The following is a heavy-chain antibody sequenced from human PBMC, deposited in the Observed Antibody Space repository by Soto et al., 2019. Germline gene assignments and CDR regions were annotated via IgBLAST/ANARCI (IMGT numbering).Heavy chain of an antibody. Sequence: GGSLRLSCAASGFTFNTYGSNWVRQAPGKGLEWVAVIWYDGNTKYYADSVKGRFTISRDNLKNTLYLQMNSLTAEDTAVYYCARPLVAPVAGPYYYGMDVWGQGTTVTVSS. CDR2: IWYDGNTK. V-gene: IGHV3-33*01. J-gene: IGHJ6*02. CDR3: ARPLVAPVAGPYYYGMDV. D-gene: IGHD6-19*01. CDR1: GFTFNTYG.